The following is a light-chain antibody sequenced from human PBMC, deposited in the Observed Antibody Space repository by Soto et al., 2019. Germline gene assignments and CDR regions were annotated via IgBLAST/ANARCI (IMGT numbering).Light chain of an antibody. J-gene: IGKJ1*01. Sequence: EIVLTQSPGTLSLSPGEGATLSCRASQTVNNNYLAWYQRKPGRAPRLLIYGASIRATGIPDRFSGSGSGTDFTLTISRLEAEDFAVYYCQQLGTFGQGTKVEIK. CDR2: GAS. CDR3: QQLGT. CDR1: QTVNNNY. V-gene: IGKV3-20*01.